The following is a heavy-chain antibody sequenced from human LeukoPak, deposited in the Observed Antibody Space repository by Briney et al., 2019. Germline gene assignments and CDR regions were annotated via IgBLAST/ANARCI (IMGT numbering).Heavy chain of an antibody. J-gene: IGHJ4*02. Sequence: ASVKVSCKASGYTFTSYGISWVRQAPGQGREWMGWISAYDGNTNYAQKLQGRVTMTTDTSTSTAYMELRSLRSDDTAVYYCARRPLIAAGIPWSDYWGQGTLVTVSS. CDR3: ARRPLIAAGIPWSDY. CDR2: ISAYDGNT. D-gene: IGHD6-13*01. V-gene: IGHV1-18*01. CDR1: GYTFTSYG.